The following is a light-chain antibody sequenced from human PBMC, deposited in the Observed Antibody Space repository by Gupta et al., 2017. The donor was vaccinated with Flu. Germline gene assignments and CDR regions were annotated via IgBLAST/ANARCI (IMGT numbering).Light chain of an antibody. J-gene: IGKJ1*01. CDR2: GAS. Sequence: EIVLTQSPGTLSLSPGERATLSCRASHSVSSSYLAWYQQKPGQAPRLLIYGASSRATGIPDRFSGSGSGTDFTLTISRLEPEDFAGYYCQQYGSSPRTFGQGTKVEIK. CDR1: HSVSSSY. CDR3: QQYGSSPRT. V-gene: IGKV3-20*01.